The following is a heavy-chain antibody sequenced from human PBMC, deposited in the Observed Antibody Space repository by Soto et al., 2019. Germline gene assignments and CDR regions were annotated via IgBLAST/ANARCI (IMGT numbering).Heavy chain of an antibody. J-gene: IGHJ4*02. D-gene: IGHD2-2*01. CDR3: AKPNLFCSSTSCYVY. CDR1: GFTFSSHA. V-gene: IGHV3-23*01. CDR2: ISGSGGST. Sequence: EVQLLESGGGLVQPGGSLRISCAASGFTFSSHAMTWVRQAPGKGLEWVSVISGSGGSTYYADSVKGRFTISRDNSKNTLYLQMNSLGAEDTAVYYCAKPNLFCSSTSCYVYWGQGTLVTVSP.